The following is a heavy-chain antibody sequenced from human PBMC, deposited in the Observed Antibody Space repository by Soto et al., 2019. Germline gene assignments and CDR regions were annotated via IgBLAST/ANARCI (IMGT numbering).Heavy chain of an antibody. V-gene: IGHV3-23*01. CDR2: ISGSDGRT. CDR1: GFTFSNYA. J-gene: IGHJ4*02. CDR3: AKYCGGDCPFDY. D-gene: IGHD2-21*02. Sequence: EVQLLESGGGLVQPGGSLRLSCAASGFTFSNYAVTWVRQAPGKGLEWVSTISGSDGRTYYADSVKGRFTISRDNSKNTLYLQMNSLRAEDTAVYYCAKYCGGDCPFDYWGQGTLVTVSS.